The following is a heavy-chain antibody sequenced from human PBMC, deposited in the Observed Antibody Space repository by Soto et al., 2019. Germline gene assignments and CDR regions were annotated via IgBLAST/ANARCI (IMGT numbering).Heavy chain of an antibody. V-gene: IGHV1-3*01. Sequence: ASVKVSCKASGYTFTSYAMHWVRQAPGQRLEWMGWINAGNGNTKYSQKLQGRVTITRDTSASTAYMELSSLRSEDTAVYYCARGTRIIAAAATEGLGYSYGMDVWGQGTTVTVSS. CDR2: INAGNGNT. J-gene: IGHJ6*02. CDR3: ARGTRIIAAAATEGLGYSYGMDV. CDR1: GYTFTSYA. D-gene: IGHD6-13*01.